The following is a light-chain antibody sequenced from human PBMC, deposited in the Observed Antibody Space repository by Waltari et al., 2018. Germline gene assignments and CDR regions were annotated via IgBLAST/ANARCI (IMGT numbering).Light chain of an antibody. CDR3: SSYAGSNNLV. J-gene: IGLJ2*01. Sequence: QSALTQPPSASGSPGQSVTISCTGTSRHVGGHNSVPWYQQHPGKAPKLMIYEVSKRPSGVPDRLSASKSGNTASLTVSGLQAEDEADYYCSSYAGSNNLVFGGGTKLTVL. CDR2: EVS. V-gene: IGLV2-8*01. CDR1: SRHVGGHNS.